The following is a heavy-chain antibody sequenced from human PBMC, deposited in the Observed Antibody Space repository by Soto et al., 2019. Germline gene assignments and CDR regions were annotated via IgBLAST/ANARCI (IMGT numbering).Heavy chain of an antibody. CDR3: ARGGDGFDL. CDR1: GDSLTIGGHY. Sequence: QVRLQESGPGLVRPSQTLSLTCSVSGDSLTIGGHYWTWIRQHPGKGLEWIGYIYHSGSTYYSPSLKSRVTISVDTSENQFSLKLTSMTAADMAVYYCARGGDGFDLWGQGKMVTVSS. J-gene: IGHJ3*01. CDR2: IYHSGST. V-gene: IGHV4-31*03.